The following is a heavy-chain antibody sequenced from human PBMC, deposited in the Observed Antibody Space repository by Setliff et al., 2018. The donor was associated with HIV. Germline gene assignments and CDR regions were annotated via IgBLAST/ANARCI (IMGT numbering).Heavy chain of an antibody. V-gene: IGHV4-59*08. J-gene: IGHJ4*02. CDR3: AKGVDY. CDR2: IYYSGST. Sequence: SETLSLTCTVSGGSISSHYWSWIRQPPGKRLEWIGYIYYSGSTNYNPSLKSRVTISVDTSKNQFSLKLTSVTAADTAVYYCAKGVDYWGQGTLVTVSS. CDR1: GGSISSHY.